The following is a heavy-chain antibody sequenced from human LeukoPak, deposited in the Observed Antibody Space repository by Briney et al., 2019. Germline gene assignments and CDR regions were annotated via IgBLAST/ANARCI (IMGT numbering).Heavy chain of an antibody. CDR3: ARVPYYGSGSYYNGPHYFDY. CDR2: INPNSGGT. V-gene: IGHV1-2*02. CDR1: GYTFTGYY. Sequence: ASVKVSCKASGYTFTGYYMHWVRQAPGQGLEWMGWINPNSGGTNYAQKFQGRVTMTRDTSISTAYMELSRLRSDDTAVYYCARVPYYGSGSYYNGPHYFDYWGQGTLVTVSS. J-gene: IGHJ4*02. D-gene: IGHD3-10*01.